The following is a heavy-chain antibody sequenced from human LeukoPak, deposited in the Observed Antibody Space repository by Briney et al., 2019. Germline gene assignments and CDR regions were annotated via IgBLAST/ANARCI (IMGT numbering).Heavy chain of an antibody. J-gene: IGHJ4*02. CDR3: ARAPSYGDYTFDY. CDR2: IYSGGST. Sequence: PGGSLRLSCAASGFTVSSNYMSWVRQAPGKGLEWVSVIYSGGSTYYADSVKGRFTISRDNSKHTLYLQMNSLRAEDTAVYYCARAPSYGDYTFDYWGQGTLVTVSS. CDR1: GFTVSSNY. D-gene: IGHD4-17*01. V-gene: IGHV3-53*01.